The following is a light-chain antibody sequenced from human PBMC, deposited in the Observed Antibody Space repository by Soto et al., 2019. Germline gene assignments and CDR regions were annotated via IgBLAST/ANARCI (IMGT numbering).Light chain of an antibody. J-gene: IGKJ1*01. CDR3: MQPLRNPWT. Sequence: DIVMTQSPLSLPVTPGEPASIAFTASPSLLNSNGNNSLDWYVQKPGQSPQLLIHLGSNRASGVPDRFGGCGPGTSFTLKISRVEAEDVGGYYCMQPLRNPWTCGQGTKVEIK. CDR1: PSLLNSNGNNS. V-gene: IGKV2-28*01. CDR2: LGS.